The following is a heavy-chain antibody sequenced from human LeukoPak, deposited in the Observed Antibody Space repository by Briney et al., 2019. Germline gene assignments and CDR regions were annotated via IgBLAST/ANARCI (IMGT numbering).Heavy chain of an antibody. D-gene: IGHD3-10*01. Sequence: PGGSLRLSCAASGFTFSNYGMTWVRQAPGKGLEWVSGISGSGDNTWYADSVKGRFTISRDNSKKTLYLQMHSLRAEDTAVYYWAKPSFWTMFRVVSYFDDWGRGIQVTVSS. CDR3: AKPSFWTMFRVVSYFDD. CDR2: ISGSGDNT. V-gene: IGHV3-23*01. CDR1: GFTFSNYG. J-gene: IGHJ4*02.